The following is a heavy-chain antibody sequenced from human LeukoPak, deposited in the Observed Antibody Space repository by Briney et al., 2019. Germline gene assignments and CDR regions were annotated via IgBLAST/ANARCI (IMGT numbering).Heavy chain of an antibody. J-gene: IGHJ3*02. CDR1: GFTFSSYS. CDR3: AKEAVPNAAFDI. CDR2: ISSSSSYI. V-gene: IGHV3-21*01. Sequence: PGGSLRLSCAASGFTFSSYSMNWVRQAPGKGLEWVSSISSSSSYIYYADSVKGRFTISRDNAKNSLYLQMNSLRAEDTAVYYCAKEAVPNAAFDIWGQGTMVTVSS.